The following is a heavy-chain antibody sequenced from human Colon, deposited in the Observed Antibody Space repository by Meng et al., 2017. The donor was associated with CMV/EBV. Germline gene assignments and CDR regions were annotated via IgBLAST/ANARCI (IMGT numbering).Heavy chain of an antibody. CDR3: ARPSIGVFSLAFDF. Sequence: GESLKISCVASGFTFRRHWMHWVRQVPGKGPEWVSHINGDGTTTSHADSVKGRFTISRDNAKNTLYLQMNSLRAEDTAVYYCARPSIGVFSLAFDFWGQGALVTVSS. D-gene: IGHD3-3*01. V-gene: IGHV3-74*01. J-gene: IGHJ3*01. CDR2: INGDGTTT. CDR1: GFTFRRHW.